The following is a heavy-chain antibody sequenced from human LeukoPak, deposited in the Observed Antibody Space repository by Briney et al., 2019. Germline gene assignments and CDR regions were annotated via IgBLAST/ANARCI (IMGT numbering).Heavy chain of an antibody. CDR2: ISGNGGST. D-gene: IGHD3-22*01. Sequence: PGRSLRPACAAAGSTFSSDAISWVRHAPGNGREWASAISGNGGSTYYADSVKGRFTIARDNSKNTLYLQVNSLTAEDTAVYYCAKDLGTMIVVVKGTDAFDIWGQGTMVTVSS. V-gene: IGHV3-23*01. CDR3: AKDLGTMIVVVKGTDAFDI. J-gene: IGHJ3*02. CDR1: GSTFSSDA.